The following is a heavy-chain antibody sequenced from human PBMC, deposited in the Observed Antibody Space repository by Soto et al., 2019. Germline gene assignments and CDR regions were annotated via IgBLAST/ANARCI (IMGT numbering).Heavy chain of an antibody. V-gene: IGHV1-2*04. D-gene: IGHD2-21*02. CDR2: INPNSGGT. CDR1: GYTFTGYY. CDR3: ARLYCGGDCYSRDPSWFDP. J-gene: IGHJ5*02. Sequence: GASLKVSCKASGYTFTGYYMHWVRKAPGQGLEWMGWINPNSGGTNYAQKFQGWVTMTRDTSISTAYMELSRLRSDDTAVYYCARLYCGGDCYSRDPSWFDPWGQGTLDTVSS.